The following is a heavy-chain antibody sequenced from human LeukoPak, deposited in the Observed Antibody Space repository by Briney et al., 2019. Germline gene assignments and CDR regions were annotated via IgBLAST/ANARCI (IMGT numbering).Heavy chain of an antibody. CDR3: ARVGYYDSSGYYYETGSFDY. CDR1: GYTFTSYG. V-gene: IGHV1-18*01. D-gene: IGHD3-22*01. Sequence: GASVKVSCKASGYTFTSYGISWVRQAPGQGLERMGWISAYNGNTNYAQKLQGRVTMTTDTSTSTAYMELRSLRSDDTAVYYCARVGYYDSSGYYYETGSFDYWGQGTLVTVSS. J-gene: IGHJ4*02. CDR2: ISAYNGNT.